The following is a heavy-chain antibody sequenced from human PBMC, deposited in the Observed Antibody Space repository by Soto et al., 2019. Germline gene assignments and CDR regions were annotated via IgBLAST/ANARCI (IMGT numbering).Heavy chain of an antibody. CDR3: ARANVITMVRGVSYAFDI. D-gene: IGHD3-10*01. V-gene: IGHV1-2*04. J-gene: IGHJ3*02. CDR2: SNPNSGGT. CDR1: GYTFNDYY. Sequence: GAAVKVSCKASGYTFNDYYMHWVRQAPGQGLEWMGWSNPNSGGTNYAQKFQVWVTMTRDTSIRTAYMELSRLRSDDTAVYYCARANVITMVRGVSYAFDIWGQGTMVTVSS.